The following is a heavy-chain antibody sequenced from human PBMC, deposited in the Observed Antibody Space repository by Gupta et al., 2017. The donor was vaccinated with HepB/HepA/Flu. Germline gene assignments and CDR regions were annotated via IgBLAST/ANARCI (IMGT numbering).Heavy chain of an antibody. CDR1: GFPFTNAW. CDR3: TTTGNIAEVPFDY. D-gene: IGHD2-21*01. CDR2: IKSSTDGGTT. Sequence: EVHLVESGGGLVKPGGSLRVPCAASGFPFTNAWMNWVRQAPGKGLEWVGRIKSSTDGGTTDYAAPVKGRFTISRDDSRTTLYLQMDSLKTEDTAVYYCTTTGNIAEVPFDYWGQGTLVTVSS. J-gene: IGHJ4*02. V-gene: IGHV3-15*01.